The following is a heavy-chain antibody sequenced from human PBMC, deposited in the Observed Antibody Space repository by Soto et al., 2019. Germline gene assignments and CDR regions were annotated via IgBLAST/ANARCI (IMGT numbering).Heavy chain of an antibody. Sequence: QVQLLQSGAEVKRPGSSVKVSCSASGGTFSSLGFPWVLQAPGQGLEWMGGIIPISGRTTFAQKFQGRVTITADESTRATHMELTTLTSDATAMYCCATRGTPGRWLAFADYWGQGTLVIVSS. CDR1: GGTFSSLG. V-gene: IGHV1-69*01. J-gene: IGHJ4*02. D-gene: IGHD3-10*01. CDR2: IIPISGRT. CDR3: ATRGTPGRWLAFADY.